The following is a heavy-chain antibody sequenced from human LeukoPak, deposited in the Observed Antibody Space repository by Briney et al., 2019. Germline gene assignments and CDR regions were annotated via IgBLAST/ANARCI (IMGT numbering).Heavy chain of an antibody. D-gene: IGHD6-13*01. J-gene: IGHJ4*02. CDR2: ISYSGSP. Sequence: ASETLSLTCTVSGASISSYYWSWIRQPPGKGLEWIGYISYSGSPNYNPSLKSRVTISADTSKNQFSLNLSSVTAADTAVYYCARVGHIVAAGTYDWWGRGTLVTVSS. CDR3: ARVGHIVAAGTYDW. V-gene: IGHV4-59*08. CDR1: GASISSYY.